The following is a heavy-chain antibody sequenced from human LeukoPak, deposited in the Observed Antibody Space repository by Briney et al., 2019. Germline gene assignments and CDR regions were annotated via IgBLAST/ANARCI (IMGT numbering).Heavy chain of an antibody. CDR1: GFTFSSYG. CDR3: AKGAYYDSSGLDY. CDR2: IRYDGSNK. J-gene: IGHJ4*02. V-gene: IGHV3-30*02. Sequence: PGGSLRLSCAASGFTFSSYGMHWVRQAPGKGLEWVAFIRYDGSNKYYADSVKGRFTISRDNSKNTLYLQMNSLRAEDTAVYYCAKGAYYDSSGLDYWGQGTLVTVSS. D-gene: IGHD3-22*01.